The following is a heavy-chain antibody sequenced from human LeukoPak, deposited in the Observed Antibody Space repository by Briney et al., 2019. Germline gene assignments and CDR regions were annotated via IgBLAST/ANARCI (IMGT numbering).Heavy chain of an antibody. CDR2: IKQDGSEK. V-gene: IGHV3-7*01. CDR1: GFTFSSYW. CDR3: ARNRYSSGWYLDAFDI. Sequence: GGSLRLSCAASGFTFSSYWMSWVRQAPGKGLEWVANIKQDGSEKYYVDSVKGRFTISRDNAKNSLYLQMNSLRAEDTAVYCCARNRYSSGWYLDAFDIWGQGTMVTVSS. D-gene: IGHD6-19*01. J-gene: IGHJ3*02.